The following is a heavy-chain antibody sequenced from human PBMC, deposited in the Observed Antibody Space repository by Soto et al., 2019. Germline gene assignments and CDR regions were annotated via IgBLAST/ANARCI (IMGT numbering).Heavy chain of an antibody. CDR1: GGSISSGDYY. CDR3: ARDPIYGGNSKSFDY. V-gene: IGHV4-30-4*01. J-gene: IGHJ4*02. D-gene: IGHD4-17*01. CDR2: IYYSGST. Sequence: HSQPLSLTCAVSGGSISSGDYYWSWIRQPPGKGLEWIGYIYYSGSTYYNPSLKSRVTISVDTSKNQFSLKLSSVTAADTAVYYCARDPIYGGNSKSFDYWGQGTLVTVSS.